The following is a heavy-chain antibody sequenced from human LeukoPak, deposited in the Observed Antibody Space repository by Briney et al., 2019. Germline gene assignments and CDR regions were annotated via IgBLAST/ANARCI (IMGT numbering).Heavy chain of an antibody. J-gene: IGHJ5*02. CDR2: INPNSGGT. CDR3: ARVRGSRYDILTGYYDFDP. V-gene: IGHV1-2*02. CDR1: GYTFTGDY. D-gene: IGHD3-9*01. Sequence: ASVKVSCKASGYTFTGDYMHWVRQAPAQGLELMGWINPNSGGTNYAQKFQGRVTMTRDTSISTAYMELSRLRSDDTAVYYCARVRGSRYDILTGYYDFDPWGQGTLVTVSS.